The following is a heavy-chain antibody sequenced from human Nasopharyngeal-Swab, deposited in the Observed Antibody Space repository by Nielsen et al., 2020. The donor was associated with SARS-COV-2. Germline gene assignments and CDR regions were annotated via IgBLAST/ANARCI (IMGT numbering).Heavy chain of an antibody. Sequence: ASVKVSCKASGYTFTSYAMHWVRQAPGQRLEWMGWINAGNGNTKYSQKFQGRVTITRDTSASTAYMELSSLRSEDTAVYYCAISSGYYMALYYYYGMDVWGQGTTVTVS. J-gene: IGHJ6*02. CDR3: AISSGYYMALYYYYGMDV. CDR2: INAGNGNT. CDR1: GYTFTSYA. V-gene: IGHV1-3*01. D-gene: IGHD3-22*01.